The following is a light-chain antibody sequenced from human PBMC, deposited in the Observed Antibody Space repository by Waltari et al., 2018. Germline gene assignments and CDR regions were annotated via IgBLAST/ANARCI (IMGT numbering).Light chain of an antibody. CDR2: DAS. J-gene: IGKJ1*01. CDR1: QSVSKY. CDR3: QKYVNLPAT. Sequence: EIVLTQSPGTLALSPGERATLSCRASQSVSKYLAWYQQRPGQAPRHLIYDASIRATGIPDRFSCSGSGTDFSLTISRLEPEDFAVYYCQKYVNLPATFGQGTKVEIK. V-gene: IGKV3-20*01.